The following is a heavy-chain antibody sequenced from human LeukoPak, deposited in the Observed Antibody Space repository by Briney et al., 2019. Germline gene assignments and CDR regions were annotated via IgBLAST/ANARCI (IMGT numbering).Heavy chain of an antibody. CDR3: ARAGNPQWLVRGGNWFDP. CDR2: IYYSGST. Sequence: SETLSLTCTVSGGSISSYYWSWIRQPPGKGLEWIGYIYYSGSTNYNSSLKSRVTISVDTSKNQFSLKLGSVTAADTAVYYCARAGNPQWLVRGGNWFDPWGQGTLVTVSS. D-gene: IGHD6-19*01. V-gene: IGHV4-59*01. CDR1: GGSISSYY. J-gene: IGHJ5*02.